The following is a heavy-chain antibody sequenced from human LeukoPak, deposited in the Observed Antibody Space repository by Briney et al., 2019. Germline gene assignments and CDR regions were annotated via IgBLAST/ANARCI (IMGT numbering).Heavy chain of an antibody. V-gene: IGHV3-48*02. J-gene: IGHJ4*02. CDR2: ISSSTI. Sequence: PGGSLRLSCAASGFTFSSYSMNWVRQAPGKGLEWVSYISSSTIYYADSVKGRFTISRDNAKNSLYLQMNSLRDEDTAMYYCARDLAVSDYWGQGTLVTVSS. CDR1: GFTFSSYS. CDR3: ARDLAVSDY.